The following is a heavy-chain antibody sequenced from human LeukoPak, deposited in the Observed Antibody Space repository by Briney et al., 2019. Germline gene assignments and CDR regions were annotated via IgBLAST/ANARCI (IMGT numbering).Heavy chain of an antibody. J-gene: IGHJ6*02. D-gene: IGHD6-19*01. CDR3: ARELHSSGWSTYYYYYYGMDV. CDR2: INSDGSAT. Sequence: GGSLRLSCVASGFTFGSPWMHWVRQAPGKGLVWVSRINSDGSATAYADSVKGRFTISRDNAKNTLYLQMNSLRAEDTAVYYCARELHSSGWSTYYYYYYGMDVWGQGTTVTVSS. CDR1: GFTFGSPW. V-gene: IGHV3-74*01.